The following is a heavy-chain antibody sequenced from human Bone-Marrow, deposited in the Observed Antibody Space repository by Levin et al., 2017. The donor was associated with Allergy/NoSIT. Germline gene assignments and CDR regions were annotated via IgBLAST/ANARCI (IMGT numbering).Heavy chain of an antibody. Sequence: ASVKVSCEVSGYTATALSMHWVRQAPGKGLEWMGGFDPERGEAVYARKFHGRVTMTEDSYTDKAYMELGSLKSEDTAVYFCARDLDGAGRYFVLWGRGTLVTVSS. V-gene: IGHV1-24*01. J-gene: IGHJ2*01. CDR2: FDPERGEA. CDR3: ARDLDGAGRYFVL. CDR1: GYTATALS. D-gene: IGHD1-1*01.